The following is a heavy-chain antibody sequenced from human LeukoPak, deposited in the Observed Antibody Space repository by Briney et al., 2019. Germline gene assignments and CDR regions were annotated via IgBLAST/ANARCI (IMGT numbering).Heavy chain of an antibody. D-gene: IGHD1-14*01. CDR3: ATEHYY. V-gene: IGHV3-9*01. CDR1: GFSFGDYA. Sequence: PSGESLRLSCEVSGFSFGDYAMYWVRQTPGKGLEWVSGISWNSLNIAYADSVKGRFTISRDNAKNSLFLQMNSLRPEDTALYYCATEHYYWGQGTLVTVSS. J-gene: IGHJ4*02. CDR2: ISWNSLNI.